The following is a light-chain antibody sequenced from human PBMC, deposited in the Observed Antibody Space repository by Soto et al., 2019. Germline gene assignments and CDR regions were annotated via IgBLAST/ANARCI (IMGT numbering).Light chain of an antibody. Sequence: QSALTQPASVSGSPGQSITISCTGTSSDVGGYDFVSWYQLHPGKAPKLILFEVSDRPSGVSYRFSGSKSANTASLTISGLQIEDEADYFCSSYSISTAYLFGTGTKVNVL. J-gene: IGLJ1*01. CDR3: SSYSISTAYL. CDR1: SSDVGGYDF. V-gene: IGLV2-14*01. CDR2: EVS.